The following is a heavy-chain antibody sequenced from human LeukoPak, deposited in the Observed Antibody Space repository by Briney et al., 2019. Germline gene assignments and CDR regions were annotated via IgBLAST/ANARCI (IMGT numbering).Heavy chain of an antibody. Sequence: SETLSLTCTVSGDSITSYHWSWIRQPPGKGPEWIGFIHYTGTTNYSPSFRSRVTISVDTSKNQFSLKLSSVTAADTAVYYCARDTGRDGGFDYWGQGTLVTVSS. J-gene: IGHJ4*02. CDR3: ARDTGRDGGFDY. D-gene: IGHD1-1*01. V-gene: IGHV4-59*01. CDR1: GDSITSYH. CDR2: IHYTGTT.